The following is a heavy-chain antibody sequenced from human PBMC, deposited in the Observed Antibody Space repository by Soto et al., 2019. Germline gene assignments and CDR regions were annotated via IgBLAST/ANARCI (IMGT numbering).Heavy chain of an antibody. J-gene: IGHJ2*01. D-gene: IGHD1-1*01. CDR3: ARDWGREPEPGYFDL. CDR1: GFTFSSYS. CDR2: ISSSSSYI. Sequence: EVQLVESGGGLVKPGGSLRLSCAASGFTFSSYSMNWVRQAPGKGLEWVSSISSSSSYIYYADSVKGRFTISRDNAKNSQYLQMNGLRAEDTAVYYCARDWGREPEPGYFDLWGRGTLVTVSS. V-gene: IGHV3-21*01.